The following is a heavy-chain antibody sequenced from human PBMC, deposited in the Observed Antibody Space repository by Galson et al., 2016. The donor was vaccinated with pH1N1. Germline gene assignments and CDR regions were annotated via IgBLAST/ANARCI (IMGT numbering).Heavy chain of an antibody. D-gene: IGHD3-22*01. CDR1: GFIFSDST. V-gene: IGHV3-73*01. CDR2: IAAKASSYAT. J-gene: IGHJ4*02. CDR3: SRTDSSGDLTLDY. Sequence: SLRLSCAASGFIFSDSTVHWVRQAPGKGLEWVGRIAAKASSYATGYTASVKGRFTISRDDSKNTAYLQMNSLKTEDTAVYYFSRTDSSGDLTLDYWGQGTLVTVSS.